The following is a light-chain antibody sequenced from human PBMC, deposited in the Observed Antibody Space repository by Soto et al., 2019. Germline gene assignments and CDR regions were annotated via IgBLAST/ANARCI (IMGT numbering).Light chain of an antibody. CDR1: QSVSSN. V-gene: IGKV3D-15*01. CDR3: QQYNNWPL. J-gene: IGKJ2*01. CDR2: GAS. Sequence: EIVMTQSPATLSVSPGERATLSCRASQSVSSNLAWYQQKPGQAPGLLIYGASIRATGIPARFSGSGSGTEFTLTISSLQSEDFAVYYGQQYNNWPLFGQGTKLEIK.